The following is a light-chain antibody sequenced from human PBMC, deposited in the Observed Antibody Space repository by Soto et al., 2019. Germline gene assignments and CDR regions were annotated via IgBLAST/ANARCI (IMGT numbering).Light chain of an antibody. CDR1: QTISNNY. CDR3: QRYGSSTT. CDR2: GAS. J-gene: IGKJ1*01. Sequence: DIVMTQSPDSLAVSLGERATLACRASQTISNNYLAWYQQKPGQAPRLLIYGASSRATDIPDRFSGSGSGAYFTLTISRLEPEDFAVYFCQRYGSSTTCGQGTKVDIK. V-gene: IGKV3-20*01.